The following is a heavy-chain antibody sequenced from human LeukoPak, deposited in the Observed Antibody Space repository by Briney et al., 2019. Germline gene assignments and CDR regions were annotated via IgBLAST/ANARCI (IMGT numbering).Heavy chain of an antibody. CDR3: ARVDPVAGTDY. J-gene: IGHJ4*02. Sequence: GGSLRLSCAASGFTVSSNYMSWVRQAPGKGLEWVSVIYSGGSTYYADSVKSRFTISRDNSKNTLYLQMNSLRAEDTAVYYCARVDPVAGTDYWGQGTLVTVSS. D-gene: IGHD6-19*01. V-gene: IGHV3-53*01. CDR1: GFTVSSNY. CDR2: IYSGGST.